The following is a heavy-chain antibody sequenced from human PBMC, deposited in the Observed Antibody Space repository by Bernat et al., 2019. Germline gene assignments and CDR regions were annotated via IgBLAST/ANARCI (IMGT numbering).Heavy chain of an antibody. CDR3: ARASPLSCCSWFDP. Sequence: QVQLVQSGAEVKKPGASVKVSCKASGYTFTGYYMHWVRQAPGQGLEWMGWINPNSGGTNYAQKFQGWVTMTRDTSISTAYMELSRLGSDDTALYYCARASPLSCCSWFDPWGQGTLVTVSS. CDR2: INPNSGGT. D-gene: IGHD1-26*01. CDR1: GYTFTGYY. J-gene: IGHJ5*02. V-gene: IGHV1-2*04.